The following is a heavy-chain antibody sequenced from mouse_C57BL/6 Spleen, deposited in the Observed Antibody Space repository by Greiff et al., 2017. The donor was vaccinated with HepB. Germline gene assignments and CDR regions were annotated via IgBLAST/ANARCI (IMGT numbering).Heavy chain of an antibody. J-gene: IGHJ3*01. V-gene: IGHV10-1*01. CDR2: IRSKSNNYAT. D-gene: IGHD2-1*01. CDR3: VRRGGNYEFAY. Sequence: GGGLVQPKGSLKLSCAASGFCFNTYAMNWVRQAPGKGLEWVARIRSKSNNYATYYADSVKDRFTISRDDSENMLYLQMNNLKTEDTAMYYCVRRGGNYEFAYWGQGTLVTVSA. CDR1: GFCFNTYA.